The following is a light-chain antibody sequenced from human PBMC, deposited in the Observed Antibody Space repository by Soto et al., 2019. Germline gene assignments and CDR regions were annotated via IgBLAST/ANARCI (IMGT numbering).Light chain of an antibody. CDR2: DAS. V-gene: IGKV1-5*01. J-gene: IGKJ1*01. Sequence: DIQMTQSPSTLSASVGDRVTITCRASQSISSWLAWYQQKPGKAPKLLIYDASSLESGVPSRFSGSGSGTEITLTISSLQPDEFATYYCQQYNSYLTLTFGQGTKVDIK. CDR3: QQYNSYLTLT. CDR1: QSISSW.